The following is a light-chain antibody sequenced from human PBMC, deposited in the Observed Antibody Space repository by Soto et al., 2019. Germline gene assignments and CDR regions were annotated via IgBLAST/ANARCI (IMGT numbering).Light chain of an antibody. V-gene: IGKV3-20*01. Sequence: EIVLTQPPGTLSLSPGERATLSCRVSQTVSSSFLAWYQQRPGQAPRLLIYGASNRATGIPDRFSGSGSGTDFTLTIRRLEPEDFAGYYCQQYGSSPPAFGPGTKVDVK. CDR3: QQYGSSPPA. CDR1: QTVSSSF. CDR2: GAS. J-gene: IGKJ3*01.